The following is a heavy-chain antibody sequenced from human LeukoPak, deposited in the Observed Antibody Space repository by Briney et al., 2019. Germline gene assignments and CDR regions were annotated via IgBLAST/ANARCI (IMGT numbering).Heavy chain of an antibody. CDR1: GFTFSSYG. D-gene: IGHD3-10*01. V-gene: IGHV3-30*18. CDR3: AKDQEVLVLWFGESVYGMDV. J-gene: IGHJ6*02. Sequence: PGRSLRLSCAASGFTFSSYGMHWVRQAPGKGLEWVAVISYDGSNKYYADSVKGRFTISRDNSKNTLYLQMNSLRAEDTAVYYCAKDQEVLVLWFGESVYGMDVWGQGTTVTVSS. CDR2: ISYDGSNK.